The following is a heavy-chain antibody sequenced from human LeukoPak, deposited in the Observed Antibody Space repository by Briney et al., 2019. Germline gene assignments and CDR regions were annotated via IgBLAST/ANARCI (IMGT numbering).Heavy chain of an antibody. CDR1: GFTFSSYE. CDR2: ISSSGSTT. D-gene: IGHD5-24*01. V-gene: IGHV3-48*03. CDR3: AREMAIDY. Sequence: GGSLRLSCAASGFTFSSYEMNWVRQAAGKGLEWDSYISSSGSTTYYEDSVKGRFTISRDNAKYSLYLQMNSLSAEDTAVYYCAREMAIDYWGQGTLVTVSS. J-gene: IGHJ4*02.